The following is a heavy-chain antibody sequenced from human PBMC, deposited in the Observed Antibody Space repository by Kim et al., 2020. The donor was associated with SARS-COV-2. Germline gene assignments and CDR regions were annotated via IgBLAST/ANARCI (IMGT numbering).Heavy chain of an antibody. J-gene: IGHJ6*02. CDR3: AEDGKLLDRVYYYGMDV. Sequence: VKGRFTISRDNAKNPLYLQMNSLRAEDTAVYYCAEDGKLLDRVYYYGMDVWGQGTTVTVSS. D-gene: IGHD3-10*01. V-gene: IGHV3-30*02.